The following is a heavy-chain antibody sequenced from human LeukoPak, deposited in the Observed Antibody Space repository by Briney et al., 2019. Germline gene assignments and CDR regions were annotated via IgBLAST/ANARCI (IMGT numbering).Heavy chain of an antibody. CDR2: ISGSGGNT. J-gene: IGHJ4*02. D-gene: IGHD5-18*01. CDR3: AKGYGYSYGYPLNFDY. Sequence: GGSLRLSCAASGVTFSGHAMSWVRQAPGKGLEWVSLISGSGGNTYYADSVKGRFTISRDNSKSTLYLQMNSLRADDTAVYYCAKGYGYSYGYPLNFDYWGQGTLVTVSS. V-gene: IGHV3-23*01. CDR1: GVTFSGHA.